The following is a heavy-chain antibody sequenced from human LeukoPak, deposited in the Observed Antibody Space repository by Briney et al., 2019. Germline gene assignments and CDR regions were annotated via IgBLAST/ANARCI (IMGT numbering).Heavy chain of an antibody. V-gene: IGHV3-48*03. CDR1: GFTFSSYE. CDR2: ITSSGSTI. Sequence: GGSLRLSCAASGFTFSSYEMNWVRQAPGKGLEWVSYITSSGSTIYYADSVKGRFTISRDNSKNTLYLQMNSLRAEDTAVYYCARDRGSREDGMDVWGQGTTVTVSS. CDR3: ARDRGSREDGMDV. D-gene: IGHD1-26*01. J-gene: IGHJ6*02.